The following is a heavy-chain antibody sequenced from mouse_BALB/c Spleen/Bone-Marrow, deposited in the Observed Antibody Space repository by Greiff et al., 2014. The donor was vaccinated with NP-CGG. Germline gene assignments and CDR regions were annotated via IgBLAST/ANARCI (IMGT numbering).Heavy chain of an antibody. D-gene: IGHD1-1*01. CDR3: AAITTAVARYAMDY. Sequence: EGQVVESGGGLVQPGGSRKLSCAASGFTFSSFGMHWVRQAPEKGLEWVAYISSGSSTIYYADTVKGRFTISRDNPKNTMFLQMTNLRSEDTAMYYCAAITTAVARYAMDYWGQGTSVTVSS. V-gene: IGHV5-17*02. J-gene: IGHJ4*01. CDR1: GFTFSSFG. CDR2: ISSGSSTI.